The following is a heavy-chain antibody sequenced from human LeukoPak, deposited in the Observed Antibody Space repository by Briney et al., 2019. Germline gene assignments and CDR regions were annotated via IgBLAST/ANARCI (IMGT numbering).Heavy chain of an antibody. V-gene: IGHV4-39*07. Sequence: SETLSLTCTVSGGSISSSSYYWGWIRQPPGKGLEWIGSIYYSGSTYYNPSLKSRVTISVDTSKNQFSLKLSSVTAADTAVYYCAEGSGYLSGWFDPWAREPWSPSPQ. CDR2: IYYSGST. D-gene: IGHD3-22*01. CDR1: GGSISSSSYY. CDR3: AEGSGYLSGWFDP. J-gene: IGHJ5*02.